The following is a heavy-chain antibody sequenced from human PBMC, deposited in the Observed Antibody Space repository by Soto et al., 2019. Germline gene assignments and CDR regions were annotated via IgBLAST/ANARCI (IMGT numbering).Heavy chain of an antibody. CDR3: ARPNRYSSGLDY. V-gene: IGHV1-3*01. CDR1: GYTFTSYA. D-gene: IGHD6-19*01. CDR2: INAGNGNT. J-gene: IGHJ4*02. Sequence: ASLKVSCKASGYTFTSYAMHWVRQAPGQRLEWMGWINAGNGNTKYSQKFQGRVTITRDTSASTAYMELSSLRSEDTAVYYCARPNRYSSGLDYWGQGTLVTVSS.